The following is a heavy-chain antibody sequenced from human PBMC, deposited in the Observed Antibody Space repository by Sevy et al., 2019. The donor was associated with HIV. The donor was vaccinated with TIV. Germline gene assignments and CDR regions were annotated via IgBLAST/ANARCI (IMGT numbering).Heavy chain of an antibody. CDR3: AREQITGSKPEYFDS. J-gene: IGHJ4*02. Sequence: GGSLRLSCAASGFTFSNYWMSWVRQAPGKGLECVANINQDGSEKYYLDSVKGRFIVSSDNAKNSLYLQMNSLRAEDSAVYYCAREQITGSKPEYFDSWGQGTLVTVSS. V-gene: IGHV3-7*01. CDR1: GFTFSNYW. CDR2: INQDGSEK. D-gene: IGHD1-7*01.